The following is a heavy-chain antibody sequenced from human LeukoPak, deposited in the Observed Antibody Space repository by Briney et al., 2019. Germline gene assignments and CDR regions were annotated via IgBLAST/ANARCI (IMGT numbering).Heavy chain of an antibody. Sequence: GASVKVSCKASGYTFTGYYMHWVRQAPGQGLEWMGWINPNSGGTNYAQKFQGRVTMTRDTSFSTAYMELSRLRSDDTAVYYCARAPDYGDDGNYGMDVWGQGTTVTVSS. J-gene: IGHJ6*02. D-gene: IGHD4-17*01. CDR1: GYTFTGYY. V-gene: IGHV1-2*02. CDR3: ARAPDYGDDGNYGMDV. CDR2: INPNSGGT.